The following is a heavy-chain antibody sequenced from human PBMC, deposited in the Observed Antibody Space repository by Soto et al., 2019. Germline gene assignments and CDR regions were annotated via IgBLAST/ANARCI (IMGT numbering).Heavy chain of an antibody. J-gene: IGHJ4*02. V-gene: IGHV4-34*01. CDR3: ANSFGYGSGDY. CDR1: GGSFSNYY. D-gene: IGHD3-10*01. Sequence: QVQLQQWGAGLLKPSETLSLTCAVYGGSFSNYYWGWIRQPPGKGLEWIGEINHSGSTNYNPSLKSRVTISLDTSNNQFSLKLSSVTAADTAVFYCANSFGYGSGDYWGQGTLVTVSS. CDR2: INHSGST.